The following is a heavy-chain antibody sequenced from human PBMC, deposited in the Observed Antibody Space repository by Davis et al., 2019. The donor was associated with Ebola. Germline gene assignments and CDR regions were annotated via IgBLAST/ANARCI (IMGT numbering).Heavy chain of an antibody. CDR1: GYTFTSYG. J-gene: IGHJ4*02. V-gene: IGHV1-18*04. CDR2: ISPDNGNT. Sequence: ASVKVSCKASGYTFTSYGISWVRLAPGQGLEWMGWISPDNGNTIYAPKLQGRVTMTTDTSTSTAYMELRSLRSDDTAVYYCARGPEYYDSSGYYPDYWGQGTLVTVSS. CDR3: ARGPEYYDSSGYYPDY. D-gene: IGHD3-22*01.